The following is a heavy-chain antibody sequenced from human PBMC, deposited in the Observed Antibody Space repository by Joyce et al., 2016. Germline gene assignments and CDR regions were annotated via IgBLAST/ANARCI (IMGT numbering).Heavy chain of an antibody. J-gene: IGHJ6*02. CDR3: ARGGISYYYAMDV. V-gene: IGHV3-21*01. CDR2: ISDTSYYK. CDR1: GSSFSTSS. Sequence: QLVESGGGVVKPGGSLRLSCEASGSSFSTSSMSGFRQGPGKGLEWVAAISDTSYYKFHAETVRGRFTVSRDNAKKTLYLQMNSLRVEDSAVFYCARGGISYYYAMDVWGQGTTVTVSS. D-gene: IGHD3-16*01.